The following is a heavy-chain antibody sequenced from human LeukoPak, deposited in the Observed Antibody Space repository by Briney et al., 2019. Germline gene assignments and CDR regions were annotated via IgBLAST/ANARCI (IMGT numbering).Heavy chain of an antibody. CDR1: GGSFSGYY. CDR2: INHSGST. Sequence: ASETLSLTCAVHGGSFSGYYWSWIRQPPGKGLEWIGEINHSGSTNYNPSLKSRVTISVDTSKNQFSLKLSSVTAADTAVYYCARGQAYYDFWSGYPQPYNWFDPWGQGTLVTVSS. J-gene: IGHJ5*02. V-gene: IGHV4-34*01. CDR3: ARGQAYYDFWSGYPQPYNWFDP. D-gene: IGHD3-3*01.